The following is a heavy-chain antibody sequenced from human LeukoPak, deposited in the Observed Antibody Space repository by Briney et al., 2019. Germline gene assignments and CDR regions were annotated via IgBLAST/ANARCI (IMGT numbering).Heavy chain of an antibody. CDR3: ARHYEGWPFDY. D-gene: IGHD3-16*01. CDR2: IYYTGST. Sequence: SETLSLTCSVSGGSISSLYWSWIRQPPGKGLEWIGYIYYTGSTNYNPSLRGRVTMFVDMSKNQFSLRLSSVTAADTAVYYCARHYEGWPFDYWGQGTLVTVSS. J-gene: IGHJ4*02. CDR1: GGSISSLY. V-gene: IGHV4-59*08.